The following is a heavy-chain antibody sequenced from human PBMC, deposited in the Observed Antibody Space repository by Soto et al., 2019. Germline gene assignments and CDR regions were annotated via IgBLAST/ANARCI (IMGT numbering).Heavy chain of an antibody. CDR3: ARDLWARYCSGGSCYSGLDYYYYGMDV. D-gene: IGHD2-15*01. J-gene: IGHJ6*02. CDR2: INYIGGT. Sequence: SETLSLTCSVSGGSFSGYYWSWIRQPPGKGLEWIGEINYIGGTSYNPSLKIRVTVSVDSSKNQFSLKLSSVTAADTALYYCARDLWARYCSGGSCYSGLDYYYYGMDVWGQGTRVTVSS. V-gene: IGHV4-34*01. CDR1: GGSFSGYY.